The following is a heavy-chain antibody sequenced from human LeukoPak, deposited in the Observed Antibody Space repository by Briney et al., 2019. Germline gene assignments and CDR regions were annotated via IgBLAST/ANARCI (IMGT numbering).Heavy chain of an antibody. CDR1: GFTFDDYA. Sequence: GGSLRLSCAASGFTFDDYAMFWVRKAPGKGLKWVSTISNTGGSTYYADSVQGRFTISRDNSKNTLSLQMNSLRAGDTAVYYCAKLMITFGGNIVAPPDYWGQGTLVTVSS. D-gene: IGHD3-16*02. V-gene: IGHV3-23*01. J-gene: IGHJ4*02. CDR3: AKLMITFGGNIVAPPDY. CDR2: ISNTGGST.